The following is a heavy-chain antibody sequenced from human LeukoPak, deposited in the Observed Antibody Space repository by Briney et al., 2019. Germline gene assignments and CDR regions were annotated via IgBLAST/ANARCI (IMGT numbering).Heavy chain of an antibody. CDR2: IYYGGST. CDR1: GGSISSYY. Sequence: SETLSLTCTVSGGSISSYYWSWIRQPPGKGLEWIGYIYYGGSTNYNPSLKSRVTISVDTSKNQFSLKLSSVTAADTAVYYCARVHSSGSYREAYEYFQHWGQGTLVTVSS. J-gene: IGHJ1*01. D-gene: IGHD1-26*01. V-gene: IGHV4-59*01. CDR3: ARVHSSGSYREAYEYFQH.